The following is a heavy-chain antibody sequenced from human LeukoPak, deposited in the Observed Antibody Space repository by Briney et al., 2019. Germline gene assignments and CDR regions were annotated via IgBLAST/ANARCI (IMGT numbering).Heavy chain of an antibody. CDR2: IIPILGIA. V-gene: IGHV1-69*04. CDR3: ARDTQDYYDSSGFPVL. Sequence: ASVKVSCKASGGTFSSYTISWVRQAPGQGLEWMGRIIPILGIANYAQKFQGRVTITADKSTSTAYMELSSLRSEDTAVYYCARDTQDYYDSSGFPVLGGQGTLVTVSS. D-gene: IGHD3-22*01. J-gene: IGHJ4*02. CDR1: GGTFSSYT.